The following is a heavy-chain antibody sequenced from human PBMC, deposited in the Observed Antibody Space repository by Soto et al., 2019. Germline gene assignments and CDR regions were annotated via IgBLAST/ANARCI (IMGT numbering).Heavy chain of an antibody. CDR1: GYTFTSYD. J-gene: IGHJ3*02. Sequence: QVQLVQSGAEVKKPGASVKVSCKASGYTFTSYDINWVRQATGQGLEWMGWMNPNSGNTNYAQKLQGRVTMTTDTSTSTAYMELRSLRSDDTAVYYCASSMIPDRSDAFDIWGQGTMVTVSS. CDR3: ASSMIPDRSDAFDI. CDR2: MNPNSGNT. V-gene: IGHV1-8*01. D-gene: IGHD3-16*01.